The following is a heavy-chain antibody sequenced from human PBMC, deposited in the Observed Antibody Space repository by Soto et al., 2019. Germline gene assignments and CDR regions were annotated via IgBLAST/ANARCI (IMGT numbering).Heavy chain of an antibody. Sequence: EVQLVESGGAIVQPGGSLRLSCATSGFTFSSYPIHWVRQAPGKGPVWVSRITEDGSGTTYADSVKGRFTVTRDNAKKHKVLASGGAGAEDTAVYHCVRGTNGWRGMDYWGQGTLVTVSS. CDR3: VRGTNGWRGMDY. J-gene: IGHJ4*02. CDR1: GFTFSSYP. V-gene: IGHV3-74*01. D-gene: IGHD2-8*01. CDR2: ITEDGSGT.